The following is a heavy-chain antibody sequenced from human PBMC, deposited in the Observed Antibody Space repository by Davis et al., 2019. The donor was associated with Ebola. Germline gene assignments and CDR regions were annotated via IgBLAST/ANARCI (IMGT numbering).Heavy chain of an antibody. CDR1: GGSVSSGGHY. V-gene: IGHV4-61*08. J-gene: IGHJ6*04. CDR2: IYYSGST. D-gene: IGHD6-19*01. Sequence: SETLSLTCTVSGGSVSSGGHYWSWIRQPPGKGLEWIAYIYYSGSTHYNPSLKSRATISVDTSRNQFSLKLSSTTAADTGVYYCARVRVAVADGMDVWGKGTTVTVSS. CDR3: ARVRVAVADGMDV.